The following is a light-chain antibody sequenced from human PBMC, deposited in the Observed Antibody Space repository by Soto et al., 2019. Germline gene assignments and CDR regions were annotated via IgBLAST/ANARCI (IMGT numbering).Light chain of an antibody. CDR2: DVS. J-gene: IGLJ1*01. CDR1: SSDVGGYSY. V-gene: IGLV2-14*01. CDR3: ASYTTSRTYV. Sequence: QSVLTQPASVSGSPGQSIAISCTGTSSDVGGYSYVSWYQQQPGKAPKLVISDVSNRPSGVSDRFSGSKSGNTASLTISGLQTEDEAYYYCASYTTSRTYVFGTGTKLTVL.